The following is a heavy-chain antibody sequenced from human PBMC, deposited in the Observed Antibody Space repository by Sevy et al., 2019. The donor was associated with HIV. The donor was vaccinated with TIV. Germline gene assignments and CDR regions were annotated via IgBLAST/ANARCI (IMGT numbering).Heavy chain of an antibody. CDR3: ASELVRYGRFDP. V-gene: IGHV3-21*01. D-gene: IGHD3-10*01. Sequence: GGSLRLSCAASGFTFSSYSMNWVRQAPGKGLEWVSSISSSSSYIDYADSGKGRFTISRDNAKNSLYLQMNSLRAEDTAVYYCASELVRYGRFDPWGQGTLVTVSS. CDR1: GFTFSSYS. J-gene: IGHJ5*02. CDR2: ISSSSSYI.